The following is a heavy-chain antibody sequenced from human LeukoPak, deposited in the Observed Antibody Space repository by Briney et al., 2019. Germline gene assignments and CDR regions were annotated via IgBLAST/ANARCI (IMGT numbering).Heavy chain of an antibody. V-gene: IGHV3-30-3*01. CDR2: ISYDGSNK. D-gene: IGHD3-22*01. J-gene: IGHJ4*02. Sequence: GGSLRLSCAASGFTFSSYAMHWVRQAPGKGLEWVAVISYDGSNKYYADSVKGRFTISRDNSKNTLYLQMNSLRAEDTAVYYCARAPMGHYYDSSGQDWWGQGTLVTVSS. CDR1: GFTFSSYA. CDR3: ARAPMGHYYDSSGQDW.